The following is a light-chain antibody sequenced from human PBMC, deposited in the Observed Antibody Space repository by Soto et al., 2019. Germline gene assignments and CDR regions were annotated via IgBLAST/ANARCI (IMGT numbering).Light chain of an antibody. CDR1: QSVSDSS. V-gene: IGKV3-20*01. Sequence: EIVLTQSPGTLSLSPGERATLSCRASQSVSDSSLAWYHQKPGQAPRLLIYGASRRATGIPDTFSGSGSGTDFTLTISRLEPEDFAVYYCQQYDSSPRTFGQGTKVEIK. CDR2: GAS. J-gene: IGKJ1*01. CDR3: QQYDSSPRT.